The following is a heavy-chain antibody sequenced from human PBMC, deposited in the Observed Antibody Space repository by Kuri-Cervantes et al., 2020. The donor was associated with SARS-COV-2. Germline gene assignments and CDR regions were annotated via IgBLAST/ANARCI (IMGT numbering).Heavy chain of an antibody. J-gene: IGHJ3*02. CDR2: IIPILGIA. Sequence: SVKVSCKASGYTFTSYAMNWVRQAPGQGLEWMGGIIPILGIANYAQKFQGRVTITADKSTSTAYMELSSLRSEDTAVYYCARALPTDTAYYDYVWGSYPHVGRAFDIWGQGTMVTVSS. CDR1: GYTFTSYA. CDR3: ARALPTDTAYYDYVWGSYPHVGRAFDI. V-gene: IGHV1-69*10. D-gene: IGHD3-16*02.